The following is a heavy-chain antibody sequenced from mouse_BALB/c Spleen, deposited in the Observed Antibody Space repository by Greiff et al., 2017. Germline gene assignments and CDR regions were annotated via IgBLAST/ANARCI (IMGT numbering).Heavy chain of an antibody. CDR2: ISSGGSYT. Sequence: EVKLMESGGGLVKPGGSLKLSCAASGFTFSSYAMSWVRQSPEKRLEWVAEISSGGSYTYYPDTVTGRFTISRDNAKNTLYLEMSSLRSEDTAMYYCARTGLYYGSSYDAMDYWGQGTSVTVSS. D-gene: IGHD1-1*01. CDR1: GFTFSSYA. J-gene: IGHJ4*01. CDR3: ARTGLYYGSSYDAMDY. V-gene: IGHV5-9-4*01.